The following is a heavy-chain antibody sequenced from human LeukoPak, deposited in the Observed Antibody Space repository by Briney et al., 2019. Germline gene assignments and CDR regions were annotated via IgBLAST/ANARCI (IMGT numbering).Heavy chain of an antibody. D-gene: IGHD3-3*01. Sequence: GGSLRLSCAASGFTFSSYSMNWVRQAPGKGLEWVSSISSSSYIYYADSVKGRFTISRDNAKNSLYLQMNSLRAEDTAVYYCARDATLYYDFWSGYWNYGMDVWGQGTTVTVSS. CDR2: ISSSSYI. J-gene: IGHJ6*02. CDR1: GFTFSSYS. CDR3: ARDATLYYDFWSGYWNYGMDV. V-gene: IGHV3-21*01.